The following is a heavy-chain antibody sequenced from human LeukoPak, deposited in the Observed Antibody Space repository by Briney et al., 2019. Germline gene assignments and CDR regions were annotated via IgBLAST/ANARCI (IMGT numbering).Heavy chain of an antibody. CDR2: ISYDGSNK. CDR1: GFTFSNYA. J-gene: IGHJ4*02. D-gene: IGHD5-12*01. Sequence: GGALRLSCGASGFTFSNYAMNWVRQAPGKGLEWEAFISYDGSNKYYADSVKGRFTISRDNSKNTLYLQMNSLRPEDTAVYYCATKIVANFDYWGQGTLVTVSS. CDR3: ATKIVANFDY. V-gene: IGHV3-30-3*01.